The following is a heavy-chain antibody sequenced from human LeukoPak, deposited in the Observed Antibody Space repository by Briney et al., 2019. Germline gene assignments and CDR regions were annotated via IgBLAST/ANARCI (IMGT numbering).Heavy chain of an antibody. CDR1: GFTVSSYA. J-gene: IGHJ4*02. D-gene: IGHD4-17*01. V-gene: IGHV3-23*01. Sequence: GGSLRLSCAASGFTVSSYAMTWVRQAPGKGLEGVSAIGYSAGDTYYADSVKGRFTISRDNSMNTLYLQMSSLRADDTVLYYCAKDDDGHHHGVDHWGQGTLVTVSS. CDR3: AKDDDGHHHGVDH. CDR2: IGYSAGDT.